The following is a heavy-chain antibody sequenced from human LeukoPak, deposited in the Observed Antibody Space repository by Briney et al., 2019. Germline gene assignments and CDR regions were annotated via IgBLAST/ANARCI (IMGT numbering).Heavy chain of an antibody. V-gene: IGHV4-38-2*02. CDR2: INHSGST. CDR3: ARGPYLYCGGDCYSVDY. Sequence: SETLSLTCTVSGYSISSGYYWSWIRQPPGKGLEWIGEINHSGSTNYNPSLKSRVTISVDTSKNQFSLKLSSVTAADTAVYYCARGPYLYCGGDCYSVDYWGQGTLVTVSS. CDR1: GYSISSGYY. J-gene: IGHJ4*02. D-gene: IGHD2-21*02.